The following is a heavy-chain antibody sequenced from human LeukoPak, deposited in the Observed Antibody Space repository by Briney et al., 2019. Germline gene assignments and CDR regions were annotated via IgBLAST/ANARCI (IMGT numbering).Heavy chain of an antibody. CDR2: INHSGST. Sequence: SETLSLTCAVYGGPFSGYYWSWIRQPPGKGLEWIGEINHSGSTNYNPSLKSRVTISVDTSKNQFSLKLSSVTAADTAVYYCARIGYYDSSWFDYWGQGTLVTVSS. J-gene: IGHJ4*02. CDR1: GGPFSGYY. CDR3: ARIGYYDSSWFDY. D-gene: IGHD3-22*01. V-gene: IGHV4-34*01.